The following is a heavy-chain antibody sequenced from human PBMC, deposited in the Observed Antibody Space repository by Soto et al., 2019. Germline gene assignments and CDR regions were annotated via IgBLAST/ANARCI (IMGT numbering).Heavy chain of an antibody. Sequence: EVQLLESGGGLVQPGGSLRLSCAASGFTFSNYAMNWVRQAPGKGLEWVSVISGSGGSTYYADSVKGRFTISRDNSKNTLYLQMNSLRAEDTAVYYCAERGSGSYFDFWGQGTLVTVSS. CDR3: AERGSGSYFDF. V-gene: IGHV3-23*01. J-gene: IGHJ4*02. CDR2: ISGSGGST. CDR1: GFTFSNYA. D-gene: IGHD3-10*01.